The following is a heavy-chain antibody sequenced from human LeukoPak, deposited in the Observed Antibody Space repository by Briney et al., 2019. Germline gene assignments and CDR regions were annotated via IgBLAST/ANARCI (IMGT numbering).Heavy chain of an antibody. V-gene: IGHV3-43*01. D-gene: IGHD6-19*01. CDR1: GFTFDDYT. Sequence: GGSLRLSCAASGFTFDDYTMHWVRQAPGKGLEWVSLISWDGGSTYYADSVKGRFTISRDNSKNSLYLQMNSLRTEDTALYYCAKDTSYSSGWTGYFDYWGQGTLVTVSS. J-gene: IGHJ4*02. CDR2: ISWDGGST. CDR3: AKDTSYSSGWTGYFDY.